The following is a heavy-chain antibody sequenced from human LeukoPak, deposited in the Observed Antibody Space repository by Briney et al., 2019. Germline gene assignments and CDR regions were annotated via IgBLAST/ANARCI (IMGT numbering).Heavy chain of an antibody. V-gene: IGHV3-9*01. CDR2: ISWNSGSI. CDR3: AKEGTRRAFDY. Sequence: GGSLRLSCAASGFTFDDYAMHWVRQAPGKGLEWVSGISWNSGSIGYADSVKGRFTISRDNAKNSLYLQMNSLRAEDTALYYCAKEGTRRAFDYWGQGTLVTVSS. CDR1: GFTFDDYA. J-gene: IGHJ4*02. D-gene: IGHD6-6*01.